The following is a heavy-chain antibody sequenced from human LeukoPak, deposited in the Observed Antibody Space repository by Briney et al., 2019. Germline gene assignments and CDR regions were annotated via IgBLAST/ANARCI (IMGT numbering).Heavy chain of an antibody. CDR2: IYHSGST. CDR3: ARGSGSPYNWCDP. Sequence: PSETLSLTCAVSGYSISSGYYWGWIRQPPGKGLEGIGSIYHSGSTYYNPSLKSRVTISVDTSKNQFSLKLSSVTAADTAVYYCARGSGSPYNWCDPWGQGTLVTVSS. D-gene: IGHD3-10*01. CDR1: GYSISSGYY. J-gene: IGHJ5*02. V-gene: IGHV4-38-2*01.